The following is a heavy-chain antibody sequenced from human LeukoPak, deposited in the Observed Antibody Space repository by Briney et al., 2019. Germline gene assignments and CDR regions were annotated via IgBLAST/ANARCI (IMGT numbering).Heavy chain of an antibody. J-gene: IGHJ4*02. CDR1: GFTFSDYS. Sequence: GGSLRLSCAASGFTFSDYSMNWVRQAPGKGLEWISYIGIDSGNTNYAGSVKGRFTISGDKAKNSLYPQMNSLRVEDTAVYYCARYYKYAFDNWGQGTLVTVSS. D-gene: IGHD5-24*01. V-gene: IGHV3-48*01. CDR3: ARYYKYAFDN. CDR2: IGIDSGNT.